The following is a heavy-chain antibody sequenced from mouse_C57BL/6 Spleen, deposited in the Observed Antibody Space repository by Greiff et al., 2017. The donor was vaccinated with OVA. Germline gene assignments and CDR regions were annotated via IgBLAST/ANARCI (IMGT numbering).Heavy chain of an antibody. J-gene: IGHJ2*01. V-gene: IGHV1-22*01. CDR1: GYTFTDYN. CDR3: AREGSNPHFDY. Sequence: EVNLVESGPELVKPGASVKMSCKASGYTFTDYNMHWVKQSHGKSLEWIGYINPNNGGTSYNQKFKGKATLTVNKSSSTAYMELRSLTSEDSAVYYCAREGSNPHFDYWGQGTTLTVSS. CDR2: INPNNGGT. D-gene: IGHD1-1*01.